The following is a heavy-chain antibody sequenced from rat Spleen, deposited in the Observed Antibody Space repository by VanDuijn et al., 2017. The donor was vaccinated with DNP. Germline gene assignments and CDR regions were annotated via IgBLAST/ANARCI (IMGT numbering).Heavy chain of an antibody. D-gene: IGHD1-12*03. CDR1: GYSITNNY. J-gene: IGHJ1*01. CDR2: INSAGST. V-gene: IGHV3-3*01. Sequence: EVQLQESGPGLVKPSQSLSLTCSVTGYSITNNYWGWFRKFPGHKLEWMGYINSAGSTNYNPSLKGRISITSDTSKNQFFLQVKSVTTEDTATYYCARGNDGYYPNWYFDLWGPGTMVTVSS. CDR3: ARGNDGYYPNWYFDL.